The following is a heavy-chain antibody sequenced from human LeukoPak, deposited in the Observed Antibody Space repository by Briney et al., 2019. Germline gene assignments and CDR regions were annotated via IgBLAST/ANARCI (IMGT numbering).Heavy chain of an antibody. D-gene: IGHD3-22*01. CDR2: IYYSEST. V-gene: IGHV4-39*01. CDR3: ANYYYDSSGNFDY. J-gene: IGHJ4*02. CDR1: GGSISSSSYY. Sequence: PSETLSLTCTVSGGSISSSSYYWGWIRQPPGKGLEWIGSIYYSESTYYNPSLKSRVTISVDTSKNQFSLKLSSVTAADTAVYYCANYYYDSSGNFDYWGQGTLVTVSS.